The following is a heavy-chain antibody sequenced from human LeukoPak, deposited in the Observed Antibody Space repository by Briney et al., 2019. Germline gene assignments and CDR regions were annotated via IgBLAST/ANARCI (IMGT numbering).Heavy chain of an antibody. CDR2: ISGSGSST. V-gene: IGHV3-23*01. CDR1: GFTFSSYA. D-gene: IGHD2-2*01. J-gene: IGHJ6*03. Sequence: GGSLRLSCAASGFTFSSYAMSWVRQAPGEGLQWVSGISGSGSSTYYADSVRGRFTISRDNSKNTLYLQMNNLRAEDTAVYYCAKHWSYCSTTSCFFNYYYYYMDVWGKGTTVTVSS. CDR3: AKHWSYCSTTSCFFNYYYYYMDV.